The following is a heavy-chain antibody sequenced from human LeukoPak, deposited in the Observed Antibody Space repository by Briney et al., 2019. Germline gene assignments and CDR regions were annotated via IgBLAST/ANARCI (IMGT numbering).Heavy chain of an antibody. V-gene: IGHV4-34*01. Sequence: SETLSLTCAVSGGSISSGGYSWSWIRQPPGKGLEWIGEINHSGSTNYNPSLKSRVTISVDTSKNQFSLKLSSVTAADTAVYYCARGSFYGDYAAYFDYWGQGTLVTVSS. CDR2: INHSGST. CDR1: GGSISSGGYS. D-gene: IGHD4-17*01. CDR3: ARGSFYGDYAAYFDY. J-gene: IGHJ4*02.